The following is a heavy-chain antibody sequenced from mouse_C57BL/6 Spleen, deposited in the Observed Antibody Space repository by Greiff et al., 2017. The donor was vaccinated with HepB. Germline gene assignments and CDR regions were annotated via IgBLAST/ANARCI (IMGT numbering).Heavy chain of an antibody. Sequence: SGPELVKPGASVKISCKASGYTFTDYYINWVKQRPGQGLEWIGWIFPGSGSTYYNEKFKGKATLTVDKSSSTAYMLLSSLTSEDSAVYFCARSGDGYYWYFDVWGTGTTVTVSS. CDR1: GYTFTDYY. V-gene: IGHV1-75*01. D-gene: IGHD2-3*01. J-gene: IGHJ1*03. CDR3: ARSGDGYYWYFDV. CDR2: IFPGSGST.